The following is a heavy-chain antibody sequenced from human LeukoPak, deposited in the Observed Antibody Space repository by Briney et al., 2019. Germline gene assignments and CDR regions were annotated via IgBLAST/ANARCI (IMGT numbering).Heavy chain of an antibody. CDR3: ARGSNWGDY. J-gene: IGHJ4*02. CDR1: GGSISDYY. V-gene: IGHV4-59*12. D-gene: IGHD7-27*01. CDR2: VSNSGTT. Sequence: SETLSLTCTVSGGSISDYYWSWVRHPPGKGLEWIGYVSNSGTTNQNPSLKSRDTMSVDTSKNQCSLKLSSVTAADTAVYYCARGSNWGDYWGQGALVTVSS.